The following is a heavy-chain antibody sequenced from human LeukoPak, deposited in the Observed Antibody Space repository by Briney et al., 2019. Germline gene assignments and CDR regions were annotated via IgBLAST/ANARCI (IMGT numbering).Heavy chain of an antibody. V-gene: IGHV3-23*01. CDR1: GFTFRNYG. D-gene: IGHD3-3*01. CDR2: ISASGARI. J-gene: IGHJ6*02. Sequence: GGSLRLSCTASGFTFRNYGMNWVRQAPGKGLEWVSSISASGARIEYADSVKGRLSISRDNSKNTLYLQMNSLRAEDTAVYYCARGGFLEWLQGSYYGMDVWGQGTTVTVSS. CDR3: ARGGFLEWLQGSYYGMDV.